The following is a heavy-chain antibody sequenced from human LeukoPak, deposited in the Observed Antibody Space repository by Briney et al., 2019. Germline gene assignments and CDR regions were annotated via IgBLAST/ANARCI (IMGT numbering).Heavy chain of an antibody. CDR1: GFTFSDYY. Sequence: GGSLRLSCAASGFTFSDYYMSWFRQAPGQGPECISYISKSGSTIYYADSVKGRFTISRDNAKDSLYVQMNSLRAEDTAVYYCASGLHWGKWRTRNSWYFDYWGQGTLVTVSS. D-gene: IGHD3-16*01. CDR2: ISKSGSTI. J-gene: IGHJ4*02. V-gene: IGHV3-11*01. CDR3: ASGLHWGKWRTRNSWYFDY.